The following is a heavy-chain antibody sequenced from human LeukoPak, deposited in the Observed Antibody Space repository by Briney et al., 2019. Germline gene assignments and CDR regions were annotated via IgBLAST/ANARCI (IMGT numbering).Heavy chain of an antibody. CDR1: GFALSSHW. J-gene: IGHJ6*02. V-gene: IGHV3-7*03. Sequence: GGSLRLSCAASGFALSSHWMTWVRQVPGRGPEWVANVNRDGSETYYLDSVKGRFTISKDNAKNSLYLQMNGLRAEDTALYHCARNNGMDVWGQGTTVIVSS. CDR2: VNRDGSET. CDR3: ARNNGMDV.